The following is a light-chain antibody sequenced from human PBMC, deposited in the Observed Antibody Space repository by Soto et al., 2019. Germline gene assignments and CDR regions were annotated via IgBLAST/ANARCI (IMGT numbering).Light chain of an antibody. Sequence: QSALTQPASVSGSPGQSITISCAGSSSDVGTYNQVSWYQQHAGKVPKLMIYDVSNRPSGISDRFSGSKSGNTAPLTISGLQAEDEADYYCSSYTSSSTVVFGGGTKLTVL. CDR1: SSDVGTYNQ. J-gene: IGLJ2*01. CDR2: DVS. CDR3: SSYTSSSTVV. V-gene: IGLV2-14*01.